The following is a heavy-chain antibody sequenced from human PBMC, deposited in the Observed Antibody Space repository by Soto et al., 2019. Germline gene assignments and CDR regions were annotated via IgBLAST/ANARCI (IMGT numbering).Heavy chain of an antibody. Sequence: SETLSLTCTVSGCSISSYYWSWVRQPPGKGLEWIGYIYYSGSTNYNPSLKSRVTISVDTSKNQFSLKLSSVTAADTAVYYCARRRAVRGAANWFDPWGQGTRVTVSS. CDR3: ARRRAVRGAANWFDP. D-gene: IGHD3-10*01. J-gene: IGHJ5*02. CDR1: GCSISSYY. V-gene: IGHV4-59*01. CDR2: IYYSGST.